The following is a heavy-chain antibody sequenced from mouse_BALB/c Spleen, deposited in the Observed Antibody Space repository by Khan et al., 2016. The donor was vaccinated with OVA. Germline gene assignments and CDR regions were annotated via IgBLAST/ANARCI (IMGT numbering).Heavy chain of an antibody. J-gene: IGHJ2*01. CDR1: GFTFSTYG. CDR3: ARDSNFDY. CDR2: VSTGGHYT. V-gene: IGHV5-6*01. Sequence: VQLKESGGDVVKPGGSLKLSCAASGFTFSTYGMSWVRQTPDKRLEWVATVSTGGHYTYYPDTVKGRFTISRDNPKNTLFLQMTSLRSEDTAMYYCARDSNFDYWGQGTTLTVSS.